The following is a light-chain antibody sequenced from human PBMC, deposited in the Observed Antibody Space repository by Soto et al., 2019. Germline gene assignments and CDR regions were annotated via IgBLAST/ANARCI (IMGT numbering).Light chain of an antibody. CDR1: QGISNW. Sequence: DIQMTQSPSSLSASVGDSVTITCRASQGISNWLAWYQQKPGTAPKLLIYAASTLHSGVPSRFSGSGSGTDFTLTISSLQPEDFATYYCQQANSFPRTFGQGTRLEIK. V-gene: IGKV1D-12*01. J-gene: IGKJ5*01. CDR2: AAS. CDR3: QQANSFPRT.